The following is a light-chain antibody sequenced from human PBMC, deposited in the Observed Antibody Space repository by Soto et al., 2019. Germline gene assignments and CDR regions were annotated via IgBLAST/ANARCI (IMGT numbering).Light chain of an antibody. CDR2: EGS. Sequence: QSALTQPASVSGSPGQSITISCTGTSSDVGSYNLVSWYQQHPGKAPKLMIYEGSKRPSGVSNLFSGSKSGNTASLTISGLQAEDEADYYCCSYAGSSTFDVVFGGGTQLTVL. CDR3: CSYAGSSTFDVV. CDR1: SSDVGSYNL. V-gene: IGLV2-23*01. J-gene: IGLJ2*01.